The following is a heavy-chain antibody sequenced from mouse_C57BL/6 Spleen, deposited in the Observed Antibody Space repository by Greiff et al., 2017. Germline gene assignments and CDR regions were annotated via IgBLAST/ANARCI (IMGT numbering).Heavy chain of an antibody. CDR1: CYTFTSFW. J-gene: IGHJ3*01. Sequence: QVHVKQPGAELVMPGASVKLSCKASCYTFTSFWMHWVKQRPGQGLEWIGEIEPSDSYTNYNQKFKGKSTLTVDKSSSTASMQRSSLPSEDSAVDYCAGDGYYGTKASWFAYWGQGTLVTVSA. CDR2: IEPSDSYT. D-gene: IGHD1-1*01. CDR3: AGDGYYGTKASWFAY. V-gene: IGHV1-69*01.